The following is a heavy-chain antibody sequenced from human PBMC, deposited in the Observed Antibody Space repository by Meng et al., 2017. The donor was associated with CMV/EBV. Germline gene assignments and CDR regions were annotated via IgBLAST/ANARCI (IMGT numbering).Heavy chain of an antibody. J-gene: IGHJ4*02. D-gene: IGHD2-2*01. CDR3: TTQIVVVPAATAYFDY. Sequence: GESLKISCAASGLTFSSYSMNWVRQAPGQGLEWVGRIKSKTDGGTTDYAAPVKGRFTIPRDDSKNTLYLQMNSLKTGDTAVYYCTTQIVVVPAATAYFDYWGQGTLVTVSS. CDR1: GLTFSSYS. CDR2: IKSKTDGGTT. V-gene: IGHV3-15*01.